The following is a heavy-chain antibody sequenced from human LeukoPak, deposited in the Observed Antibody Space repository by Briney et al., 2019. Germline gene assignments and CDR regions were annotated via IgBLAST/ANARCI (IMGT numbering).Heavy chain of an antibody. J-gene: IGHJ4*02. D-gene: IGHD4-23*01. CDR1: GGSFSGYY. CDR2: INHSGST. V-gene: IGHV4-34*01. Sequence: SETLSLTCAVYGGSFSGYYWSWIRQPPGKGLEWIGEINHSGSTNYNPSLKSRVTISVDTSKNQFSLKLSSVTAADTAVYYFAGGPIRWPSYFAYGGKGPLVPVSS. CDR3: AGGPIRWPSYFAY.